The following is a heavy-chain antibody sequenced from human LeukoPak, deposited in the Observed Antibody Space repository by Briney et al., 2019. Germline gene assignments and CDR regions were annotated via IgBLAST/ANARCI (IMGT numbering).Heavy chain of an antibody. Sequence: SETLSLTCTVSGGSISDYYWSWIRQPPGKGLEWIGYIYYSGTTNYNPSLKSRVTISVDTSKNQFSLKLSSVTAADTAVYYCARDLAAGYFDYWGQGTLVTVSS. CDR1: GGSISDYY. J-gene: IGHJ4*02. CDR3: ARDLAAGYFDY. CDR2: IYYSGTT. D-gene: IGHD6-13*01. V-gene: IGHV4-59*01.